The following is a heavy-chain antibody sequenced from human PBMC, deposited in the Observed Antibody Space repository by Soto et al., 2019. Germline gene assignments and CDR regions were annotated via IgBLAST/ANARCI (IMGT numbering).Heavy chain of an antibody. CDR3: AAWAEGATEVH. Sequence: GGSLRLSCVTYGLTFTDYWMSWVRQAPGKGLEWVAVIWYDASKQFYAASVEGRFTISRDNSKAILYLQMNSLRAEDTAVYYCAAWAEGATEVHWGQGTLVTVSS. CDR1: GLTFTDYW. CDR2: IWYDASKQ. D-gene: IGHD2-15*01. J-gene: IGHJ4*02. V-gene: IGHV3-33*08.